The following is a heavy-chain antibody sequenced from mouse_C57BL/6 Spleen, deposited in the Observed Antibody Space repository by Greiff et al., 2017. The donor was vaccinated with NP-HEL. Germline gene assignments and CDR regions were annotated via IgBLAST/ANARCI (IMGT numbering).Heavy chain of an antibody. CDR3: ARTTPGYFDV. Sequence: EVQVVESEGGLVQPGSSMKLSCTASGFTFSDYYMAWVRQVPEKGLEWVANINYDGSSTYYLDSLKSRFIISRDNAKNILYLQMSSLKSEDTATYYCARTTPGYFDVWGTGTTVTVSS. CDR2: INYDGSST. CDR1: GFTFSDYY. V-gene: IGHV5-16*01. J-gene: IGHJ1*03. D-gene: IGHD1-1*01.